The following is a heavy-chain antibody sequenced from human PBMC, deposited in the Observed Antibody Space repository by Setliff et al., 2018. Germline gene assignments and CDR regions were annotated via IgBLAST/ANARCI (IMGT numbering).Heavy chain of an antibody. CDR1: GYRFTSQW. V-gene: IGHV5-51*01. CDR2: IFPADSET. CDR3: ARLPSTGSAFFQH. J-gene: IGHJ1*01. D-gene: IGHD1-1*01. Sequence: PGESLKISCKASGYRFTSQWIAWVRQVPGGGLEWMGLIFPADSETRYSPSFQGQFTMSVDTSINTAYLQWNSLKASDTALYFCARLPSTGSAFFQHWGQGTLVTVSS.